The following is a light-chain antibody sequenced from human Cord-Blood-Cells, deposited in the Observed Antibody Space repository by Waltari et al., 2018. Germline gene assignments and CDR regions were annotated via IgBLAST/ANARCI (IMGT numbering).Light chain of an antibody. V-gene: IGKV1-5*03. Sequence: DIQLTQSPSTLSASVGDRVTITCRASQSISSWLAWYQQQPGKAPKLLIYQASSLESGVPARFSGSGSGTEFTLTISSLQPDDFATYYCQQYNSYPLTFGGGTKVEIK. CDR2: QAS. J-gene: IGKJ4*01. CDR3: QQYNSYPLT. CDR1: QSISSW.